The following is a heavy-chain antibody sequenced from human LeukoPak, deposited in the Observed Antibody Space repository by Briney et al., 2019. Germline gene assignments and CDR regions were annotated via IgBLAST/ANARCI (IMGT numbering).Heavy chain of an antibody. CDR2: IKSKTDGGTT. CDR3: AKDGDYGASADYIDY. CDR1: GFTFSNAW. D-gene: IGHD4/OR15-4a*01. Sequence: GRSLRLSCAASGFTFSNAWMSWVRRAPGKGLEWVGRIKSKTDGGTTDYAAPVKATFAISRDDSKNTLYLQMNSLRAEDTAVYYCAKDGDYGASADYIDYWGQGTLVTVSP. J-gene: IGHJ4*02. V-gene: IGHV3-15*01.